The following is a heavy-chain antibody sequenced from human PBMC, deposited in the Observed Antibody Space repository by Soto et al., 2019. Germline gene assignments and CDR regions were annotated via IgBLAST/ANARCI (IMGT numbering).Heavy chain of an antibody. V-gene: IGHV1-69*09. J-gene: IGHJ6*02. Sequence: QVQLVQSGTEVKKPGSSVKVSCKASGGTFSSSGFSWVRQAPGQGLEWMGMIVPSLDTTKYAQKFQARVTITEEQFTSTVYIELSSLRSEDTAVYYCARWQQPRGTADPCAVDVWGQGTRVIVSS. CDR1: GGTFSSSG. CDR3: ARWQQPRGTADPCAVDV. CDR2: IVPSLDTT. D-gene: IGHD2-21*02.